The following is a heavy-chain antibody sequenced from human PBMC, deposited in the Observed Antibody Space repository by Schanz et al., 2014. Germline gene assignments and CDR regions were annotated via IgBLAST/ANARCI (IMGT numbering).Heavy chain of an antibody. Sequence: VQLVESGGGVAQPGRSLRLSCAASGFTLSSYGMHWVRQTPGKGLEWVSFISSSGTSIYYADSVKGRFTISRDNGKKSLYLQMNSLRAEDTAVYYCARELPSYFDFWNGSQNAFDYWGQGTLVTVSA. D-gene: IGHD3-3*01. CDR3: ARELPSYFDFWNGSQNAFDY. CDR2: ISSSGTSI. CDR1: GFTLSSYG. V-gene: IGHV3-48*01. J-gene: IGHJ4*02.